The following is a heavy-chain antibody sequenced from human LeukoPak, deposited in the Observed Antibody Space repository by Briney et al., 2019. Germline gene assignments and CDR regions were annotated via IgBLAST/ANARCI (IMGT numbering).Heavy chain of an antibody. V-gene: IGHV3-53*01. Sequence: GGSLRLSCAASGFTVSSNYMSWVRQAPGKGLEWVSVIYSGGSTYYADSVKGRFTISRDNSKNTLYLQMNSLRAEDTAVYYCARAKTPHYYDRSSRGYYFDYWGQGTLVTVSS. CDR3: ARAKTPHYYDRSSRGYYFDY. CDR2: IYSGGST. CDR1: GFTVSSNY. J-gene: IGHJ4*02. D-gene: IGHD3-22*01.